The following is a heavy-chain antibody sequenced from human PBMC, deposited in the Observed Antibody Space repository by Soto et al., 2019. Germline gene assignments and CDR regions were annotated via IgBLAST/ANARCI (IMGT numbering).Heavy chain of an antibody. CDR2: IYYSGST. CDR1: GGSISSGGYC. V-gene: IGHV4-31*03. D-gene: IGHD3-3*01. CDR3: ARWATPTIFGVVSSFDP. J-gene: IGHJ5*02. Sequence: KASETLSLTCTVSGGSISSGGYCWSWIRQHPGKGLEWIGYIYYSGSTYYNPSLKSRVTISVDTSKNQFSLKLSSVTAADTAVYYCARWATPTIFGVVSSFDPWGQGTLVTVSS.